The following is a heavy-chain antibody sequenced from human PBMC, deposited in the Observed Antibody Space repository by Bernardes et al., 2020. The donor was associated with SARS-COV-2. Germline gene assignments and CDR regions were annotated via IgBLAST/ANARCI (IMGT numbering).Heavy chain of an antibody. J-gene: IGHJ4*02. D-gene: IGHD3-3*01. V-gene: IGHV3-74*01. CDR1: GFTFSSYW. CDR3: ARDTLAPDRLLRFLEWLELYY. Sequence: VGSLRLSCAASGFTFSSYWMHWVRQAPGKGLVWVSRINSDGSSTSYADSVKGRFTISRDNAKNTLYLQMNSLRAEDTAVYYCARDTLAPDRLLRFLEWLELYYWGQGTLVTVSS. CDR2: INSDGSST.